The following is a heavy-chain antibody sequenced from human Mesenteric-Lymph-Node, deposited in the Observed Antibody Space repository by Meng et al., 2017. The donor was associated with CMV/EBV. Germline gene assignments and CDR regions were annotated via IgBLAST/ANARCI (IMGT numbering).Heavy chain of an antibody. CDR2: IYHNGFT. J-gene: IGHJ5*02. CDR3: ARDNRASGNYDWFDP. D-gene: IGHD1-26*01. CDR1: GDSSSSGNW. V-gene: IGHV4-4*01. Sequence: GDSSSSGNWWSWVRRPPGKGLEWIGEIYHNGFTNYNPSLKSRVTMSIDKSRNQVSLNLRSVTAADTAVYFCARDNRASGNYDWFDPWGQGTLVTVSS.